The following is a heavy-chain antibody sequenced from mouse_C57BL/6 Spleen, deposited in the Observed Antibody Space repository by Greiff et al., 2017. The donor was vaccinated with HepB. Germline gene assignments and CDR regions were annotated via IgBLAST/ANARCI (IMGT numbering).Heavy chain of an antibody. CDR3: ARFFFLGYFDV. CDR2: INPYNGDT. J-gene: IGHJ1*03. CDR1: GYSFTGYF. Sequence: VQLQQSGPELVKPGDSVKISCKASGYSFTGYFMNWVMQSHGKSLEWIGRINPYNGDTFYNQKFKGKATLTVDKSSSTAHMELRSLTSEDSAVYYCARFFFLGYFDVWGTGTTVTVSS. V-gene: IGHV1-20*01.